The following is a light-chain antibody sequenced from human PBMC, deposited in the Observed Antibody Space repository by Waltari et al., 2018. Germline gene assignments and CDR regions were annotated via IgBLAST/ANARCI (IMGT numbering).Light chain of an antibody. Sequence: EIVLTQSPATLSVSPGERATVSCRASQNVSIFLAWYQHKPGQATRLIIYDVDNRATGIPPRFSGSGSGTDFTLTISRFESEDSAVYSCQQRSIWPPITFGQGTRLEIK. V-gene: IGKV3-11*01. CDR2: DVD. CDR3: QQRSIWPPIT. CDR1: QNVSIF. J-gene: IGKJ5*01.